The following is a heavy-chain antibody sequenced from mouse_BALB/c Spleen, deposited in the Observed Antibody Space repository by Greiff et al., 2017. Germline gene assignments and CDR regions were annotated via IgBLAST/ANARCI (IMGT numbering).Heavy chain of an antibody. CDR3: ARSGNYVFAY. J-gene: IGHJ3*01. CDR1: GYAFSSYW. CDR2: IYPGDGDT. Sequence: VKLQQSGAELVRPGSSVKISCKASGYAFSSYWMNWVKQRPGQGLEWIGQIYPGDGDTNYNGKFKGKATLTADKSSSTAYMQLSSLTSEDSAVYFCARSGNYVFAYWGQGTLVTVSA. D-gene: IGHD2-1*01. V-gene: IGHV1-80*01.